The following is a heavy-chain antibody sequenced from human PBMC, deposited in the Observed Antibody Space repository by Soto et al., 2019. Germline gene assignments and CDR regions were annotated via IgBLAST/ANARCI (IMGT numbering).Heavy chain of an antibody. CDR3: ARDRALLSGTIVV. J-gene: IGHJ1*01. D-gene: IGHD1-26*01. Sequence: PGGSLRLSCAASGFTFSSYGMHWVRQAPGKGLEWVAVIWYDGSNKYYADSVKGRFTISRDNSKNTLYLQMNSLRAEDTAVYYCARDRALLSGTIVVWGQGTLVTVSS. CDR1: GFTFSSYG. CDR2: IWYDGSNK. V-gene: IGHV3-33*01.